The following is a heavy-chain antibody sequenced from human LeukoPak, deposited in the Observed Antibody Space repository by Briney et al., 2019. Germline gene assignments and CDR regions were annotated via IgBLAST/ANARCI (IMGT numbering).Heavy chain of an antibody. Sequence: GSLRLSCAASGFTFSTYAMSWVRQAPGKELEWVSAVRGSGTDTYYADSVKGRFTISRDNSKNTLYLQMNSLRAEDTAIYYCAKTSCANSAYDSPFDYWGQGTLVTVSS. CDR1: GFTFSTYA. CDR3: AKTSCANSAYDSPFDY. CDR2: VRGSGTDT. J-gene: IGHJ4*02. V-gene: IGHV3-23*01. D-gene: IGHD5-12*01.